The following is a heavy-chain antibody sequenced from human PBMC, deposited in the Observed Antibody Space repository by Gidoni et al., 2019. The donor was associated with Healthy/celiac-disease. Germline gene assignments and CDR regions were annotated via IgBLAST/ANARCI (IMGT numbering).Heavy chain of an antibody. CDR1: GFTFRSYA. CDR3: ARERELQWLVRGEAFDI. D-gene: IGHD6-19*01. J-gene: IGHJ3*02. Sequence: QVQLVESGGVVVKPGSSLSLSCAASGFTFRSYAMHWVRQAPGKGLEWLAVISYDGSNKYYADSVKGRFTISRDNSKNTLYLQMNSLRAEDTAVYYCARERELQWLVRGEAFDIWGQGTMVTVSS. V-gene: IGHV3-30-3*01. CDR2: ISYDGSNK.